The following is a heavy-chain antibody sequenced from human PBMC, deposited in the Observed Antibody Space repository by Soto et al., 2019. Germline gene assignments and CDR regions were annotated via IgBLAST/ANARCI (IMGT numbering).Heavy chain of an antibody. Sequence: EVLLLESGGGLVQPGGSLRLSCVGTGFNFSAHAMSWVRQPPGRGLEWVSAIRGAGSSTYYADSVRGRFSISRDNSKNTGLLARNSAIAECTTVYYCAKLGGLAIRSLMSRWFDLWGQGAQVTVSS. CDR3: AKLGGLAIRSLMSRWFDL. CDR1: GFNFSAHA. V-gene: IGHV3-23*01. J-gene: IGHJ5*02. CDR2: IRGAGSST. D-gene: IGHD3-3*01.